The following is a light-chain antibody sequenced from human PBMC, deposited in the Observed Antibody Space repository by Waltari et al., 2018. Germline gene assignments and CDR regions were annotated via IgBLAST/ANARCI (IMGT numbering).Light chain of an antibody. CDR3: QVWDTISGHVV. CDR1: NIGSKS. CDR2: YDS. Sequence: SYVLTQPPSVSVAPGKTARITCGGNNIGSKSVHWYQQKPGKAPVLVIYYDSDRPSCIPERFSGSTSGNTATLTISRVEAGDEADFYCQVWDTISGHVVFGGGTKLTVL. V-gene: IGLV3-21*04. J-gene: IGLJ2*01.